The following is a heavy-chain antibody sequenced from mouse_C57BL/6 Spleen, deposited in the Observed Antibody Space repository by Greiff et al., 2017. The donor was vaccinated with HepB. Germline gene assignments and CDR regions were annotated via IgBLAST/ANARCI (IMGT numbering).Heavy chain of an antibody. Sequence: QVQLQQPGAELVKPGASVKLSCKASGYTFTSYWMHWVKQRPGQGLEWIGMIHPNSGSTNYNEKFKSKATLTVDKSSSTAYMQLSSLTSEDSAVYYCAREIYSNYVYYFDYWGQGTTLTVSS. D-gene: IGHD2-5*01. CDR3: AREIYSNYVYYFDY. V-gene: IGHV1-64*01. J-gene: IGHJ2*01. CDR1: GYTFTSYW. CDR2: IHPNSGST.